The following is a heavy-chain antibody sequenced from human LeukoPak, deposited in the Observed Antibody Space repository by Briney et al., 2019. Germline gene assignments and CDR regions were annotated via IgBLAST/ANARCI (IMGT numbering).Heavy chain of an antibody. CDR2: IKQDGSEK. CDR3: ASFGYCSGGSCYRWFDP. Sequence: PGGSLRLSCAASGFTFSDYYMSWIRQAPRKGLEWVANIKQDGSEKYYVDSVKGRFTISRDNAKNSLYLQMNSLRAEDTAVYYCASFGYCSGGSCYRWFDPWGQGTLVTVSS. D-gene: IGHD2-15*01. CDR1: GFTFSDYY. V-gene: IGHV3-7*01. J-gene: IGHJ5*02.